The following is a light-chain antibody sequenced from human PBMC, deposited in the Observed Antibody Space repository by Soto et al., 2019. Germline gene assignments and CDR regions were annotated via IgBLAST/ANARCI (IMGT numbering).Light chain of an antibody. V-gene: IGKV1-39*01. Sequence: DITHPQPSLLASIGDRVTITXRASQTVNGYLHWYQQKPVXAPKXXXDDXPNLQSGIPSSLSGSGSGTNFTLSLNSLQPEDCVSYYCQQCYRYTWTFGQGTKVDIK. CDR2: DXP. J-gene: IGKJ1*01. CDR3: QQCYRYTWT. CDR1: QTVNGY.